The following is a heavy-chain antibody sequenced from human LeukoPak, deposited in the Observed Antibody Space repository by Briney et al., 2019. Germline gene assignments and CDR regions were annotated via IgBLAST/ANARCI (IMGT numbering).Heavy chain of an antibody. Sequence: SVKVSCKASGGTFSSYAISWVRQAPGQGLEWMGGIIPIFGTANYAQKFQGRVTITADESTSTAYMELSSLRSEDTAVYYCARDRRGGSAGFDYWGQGTLVTASS. D-gene: IGHD1-26*01. CDR3: ARDRRGGSAGFDY. CDR1: GGTFSSYA. V-gene: IGHV1-69*01. J-gene: IGHJ4*02. CDR2: IIPIFGTA.